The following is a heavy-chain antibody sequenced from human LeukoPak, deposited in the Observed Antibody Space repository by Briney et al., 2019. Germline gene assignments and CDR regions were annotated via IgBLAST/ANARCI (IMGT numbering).Heavy chain of an antibody. CDR3: AKDSQWGKVGTKGGYYDY. CDR1: GFTFSSNA. V-gene: IGHV3-30*04. J-gene: IGHJ4*02. Sequence: PGGSLRLSCAASGFTFSSNAMHWVRQAPGKGLEWVAIISYDGSNKYYADSVKGRFTISRDNSKNTLYLQMNSLRAEDTAVYYCAKDSQWGKVGTKGGYYDYWGQGTLVTVSS. D-gene: IGHD1-26*01. CDR2: ISYDGSNK.